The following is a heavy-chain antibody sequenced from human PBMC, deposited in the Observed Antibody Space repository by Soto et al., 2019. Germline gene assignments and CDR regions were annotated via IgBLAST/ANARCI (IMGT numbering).Heavy chain of an antibody. Sequence: SVKVSCKASGGTFSSYAISWVRQAPGQGLEWMGGIIPIFGTANYAQKFQGRVTITADESTSTAYMELSSLRSEDTAVYYCARGYCSGGSCWSEAFDIWGQGTMVTVS. J-gene: IGHJ3*02. CDR3: ARGYCSGGSCWSEAFDI. V-gene: IGHV1-69*13. CDR2: IIPIFGTA. CDR1: GGTFSSYA. D-gene: IGHD2-15*01.